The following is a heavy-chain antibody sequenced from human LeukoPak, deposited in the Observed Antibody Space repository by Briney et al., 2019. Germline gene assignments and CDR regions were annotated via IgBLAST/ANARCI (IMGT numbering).Heavy chain of an antibody. V-gene: IGHV3-7*01. CDR1: RFTFRSYW. CDR2: INQDGSEK. CDR3: ARIGRGIVMPQNAFDI. J-gene: IGHJ3*02. Sequence: GGSLRLSCVATRFTFRSYWMSWVRQAPGKGLEWVANINQDGSEKYCVDSVKGRFTISRDNAKNSLYLQMNSLRAEDTSVYYCARIGRGIVMPQNAFDIWGQGTMVTVSS. D-gene: IGHD3-22*01.